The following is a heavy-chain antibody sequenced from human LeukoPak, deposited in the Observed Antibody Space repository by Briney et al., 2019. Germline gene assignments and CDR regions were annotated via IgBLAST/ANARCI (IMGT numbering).Heavy chain of an antibody. J-gene: IGHJ4*02. Sequence: MSSETLSLTCAVSGGSISSGDYYWSWIRQPPGKGLEWIGYIYYSGSTYYNPSLKSRVTISVDTSKNQFSLKLSSVTAADTAVYYCASRRYYGSGSYSYWGQGTLVTVSS. CDR1: GGSISSGDYY. D-gene: IGHD3-10*01. CDR2: IYYSGST. V-gene: IGHV4-30-4*01. CDR3: ASRRYYGSGSYSY.